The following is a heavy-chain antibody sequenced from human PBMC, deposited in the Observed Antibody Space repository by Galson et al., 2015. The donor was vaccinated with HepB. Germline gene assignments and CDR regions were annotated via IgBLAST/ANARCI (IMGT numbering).Heavy chain of an antibody. CDR3: ARDYSGYCSGGSCYRQLDY. V-gene: IGHV4-30-4*01. D-gene: IGHD2-15*01. Sequence: TLSLTCTVSGGSISSGDYYWSWIRQPPGKGLEWIGYIYYSGSTYYNPSLKSRVTISVDTSKNQFSLKLSSVTAADTAVYYCARDYSGYCSGGSCYRQLDYWGQGTLVTVSS. J-gene: IGHJ4*02. CDR2: IYYSGST. CDR1: GGSISSGDYY.